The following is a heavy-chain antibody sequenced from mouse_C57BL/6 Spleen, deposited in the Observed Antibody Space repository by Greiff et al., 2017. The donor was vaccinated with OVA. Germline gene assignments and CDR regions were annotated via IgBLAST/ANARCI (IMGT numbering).Heavy chain of an antibody. V-gene: IGHV1-82*01. CDR2: IYPGDGDT. Sequence: VQLQQSGPELVKPGASVKISCKASGYAFSSSWMNWVKQRPGKGLEWIGRIYPGDGDTNYNGKFKGKATLTADKSSSTAYMQLSSLTSEDSAVYFCARNWDEWYFDVWGTGTTVTVSS. CDR1: GYAFSSSW. J-gene: IGHJ1*03. D-gene: IGHD4-1*01. CDR3: ARNWDEWYFDV.